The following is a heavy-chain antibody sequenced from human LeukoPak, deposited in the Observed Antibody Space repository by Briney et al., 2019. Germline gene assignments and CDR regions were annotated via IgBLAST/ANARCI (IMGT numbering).Heavy chain of an antibody. V-gene: IGHV3-64*01. J-gene: IGHJ6*02. CDR2: VGNNGGNT. CDR1: GFSLSSYS. Sequence: GESLKLSCVTSGFSLSSYSMVWVHQAPGKGLEYVSGVGNNGGNTNYANSVRGRFTISRDNSKNTLYLQMDNLRSEEMAVYYCARGNGGKPRSRVYAMDVWGQGTTVTVS. D-gene: IGHD4-23*01. CDR3: ARGNGGKPRSRVYAMDV.